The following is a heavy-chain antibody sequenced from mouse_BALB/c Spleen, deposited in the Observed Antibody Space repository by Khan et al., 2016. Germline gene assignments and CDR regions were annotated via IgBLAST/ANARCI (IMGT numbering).Heavy chain of an antibody. Sequence: QIQLVQSGPELKKPGETVKISCKASGYTFTDYSMHWVKQAPGKGLKWMGWINTETGEPTYADDFKGRFAFSLETSASTAYLQINNLKNEDTATXFCARGFTTVVARDYWGQGTTLTVSS. D-gene: IGHD1-1*01. CDR1: GYTFTDYS. CDR2: INTETGEP. CDR3: ARGFTTVVARDY. V-gene: IGHV9-2-1*01. J-gene: IGHJ2*01.